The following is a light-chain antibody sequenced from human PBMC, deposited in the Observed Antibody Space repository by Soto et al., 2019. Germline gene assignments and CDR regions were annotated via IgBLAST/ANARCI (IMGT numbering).Light chain of an antibody. CDR3: QQSNSTPYT. V-gene: IGKV1-39*01. Sequence: DIPMTQSPSSLSASVGDRVAITCRASQSISSNLNWYQQKPGEASKLLIYVASSLQSGVPARFSGSESGTDYTLIISSLQPDDFATYYCQQSNSTPYTFGQGTKLEIK. J-gene: IGKJ2*01. CDR2: VAS. CDR1: QSISSN.